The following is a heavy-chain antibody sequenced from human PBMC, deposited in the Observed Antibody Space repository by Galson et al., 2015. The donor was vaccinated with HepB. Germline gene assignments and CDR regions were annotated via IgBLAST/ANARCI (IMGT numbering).Heavy chain of an antibody. D-gene: IGHD1-14*01. CDR1: GFTFRTYA. CDR3: ARTGGHTWNHEGDNWFDP. J-gene: IGHJ5*01. Sequence: SLRLSCAASGFTFRTYAMHWVRQAPGQGLEWLAVIWYDGSNKYYVDSVKGRFTISRDNSKNTLYLQMNSLRAEDTAFYYCARTGGHTWNHEGDNWFDPWGQGTLVTVSS. CDR2: IWYDGSNK. V-gene: IGHV3-33*01.